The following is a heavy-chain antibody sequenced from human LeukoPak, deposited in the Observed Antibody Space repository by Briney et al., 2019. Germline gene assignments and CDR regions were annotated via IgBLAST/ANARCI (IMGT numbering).Heavy chain of an antibody. Sequence: SVKVSCKASGGTFSSYAISWVRQAPGQGLEWMGRIIPILGIANYAQKFQGRVTITADKSTSTAYMELRSLRSDDTAVYYCARDPGGTGPYYFDYWGQGTLVTVSS. D-gene: IGHD1-1*01. J-gene: IGHJ4*02. CDR3: ARDPGGTGPYYFDY. CDR2: IIPILGIA. CDR1: GGTFSSYA. V-gene: IGHV1-69*04.